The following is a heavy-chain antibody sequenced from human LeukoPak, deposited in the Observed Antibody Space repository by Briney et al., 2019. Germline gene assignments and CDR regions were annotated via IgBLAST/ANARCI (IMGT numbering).Heavy chain of an antibody. CDR2: INPNSGGT. D-gene: IGHD3-9*01. Sequence: GASVKVSFKASGYTFTGYYMHWVRQAPGQGLEWMGWINPNSGGTNYAQKFQGRVTMTRDTSISTAYMELSRLRSDDTAVYYCARPSAGGYFEPLDYWGQGTLVTVSS. CDR3: ARPSAGGYFEPLDY. CDR1: GYTFTGYY. J-gene: IGHJ4*02. V-gene: IGHV1-2*02.